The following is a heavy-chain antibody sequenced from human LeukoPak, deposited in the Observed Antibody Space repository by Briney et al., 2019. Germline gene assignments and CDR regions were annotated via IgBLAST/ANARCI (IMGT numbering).Heavy chain of an antibody. CDR1: GFTFCSYA. Sequence: GGSLRLSCAASGFTFCSYAMTWVRQAPGKGLEWVSTISGRGDSTYYADSVKGRFTISRDNSKNTLYLQMNSLRADDTAVYYCAKDKSGYSGGWSFDSWGQGTLVTVSS. J-gene: IGHJ4*02. CDR2: ISGRGDST. V-gene: IGHV3-23*01. D-gene: IGHD6-19*01. CDR3: AKDKSGYSGGWSFDS.